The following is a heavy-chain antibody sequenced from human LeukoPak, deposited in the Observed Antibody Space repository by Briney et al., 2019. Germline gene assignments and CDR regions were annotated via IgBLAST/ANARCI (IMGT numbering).Heavy chain of an antibody. CDR1: GASVSSTYYY. CDR2: VYYNGNT. J-gene: IGHJ4*02. V-gene: IGHV4-61*01. Sequence: SETLSLTCTVSGASVSSTYYYWSWIRQPPGKGLEWIGYVYYNGNTKYNPSLKSRVTMSVDMSKNQFSLILTSVTAADTAVYYCAREQASDFWNGYHFDSWGQGTLVTVSS. D-gene: IGHD3-3*01. CDR3: AREQASDFWNGYHFDS.